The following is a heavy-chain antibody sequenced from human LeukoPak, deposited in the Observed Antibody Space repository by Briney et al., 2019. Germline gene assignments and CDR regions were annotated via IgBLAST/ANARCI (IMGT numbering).Heavy chain of an antibody. CDR2: IYYSGST. CDR3: ARELTYADY. V-gene: IGHV4-30-4*01. Sequence: SETLSLTCSVSGGXISSGDYYWSWVRQPPGKGLEWIGYIYYSGSTYYNPSLKSRVTMSVDTSKNQFSLKLSSVTAADTAVYYCARELTYADYWGQGTLVTVSS. J-gene: IGHJ4*02. CDR1: GGXISSGDYY. D-gene: IGHD4/OR15-4a*01.